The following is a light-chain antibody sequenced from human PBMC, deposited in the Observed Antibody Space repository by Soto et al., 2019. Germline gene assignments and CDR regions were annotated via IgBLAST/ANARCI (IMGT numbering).Light chain of an antibody. V-gene: IGKV1-5*03. CDR1: QTISSC. J-gene: IGKJ1*01. Sequence: DIQMTQAPSTLSGSVGDRVTITCRASQTISSCLAWYQQKPGKAPKLLIYKASTLKSGVPSRFGGSGSGTEFTLTISSVQPDDFATYYFQHFNSYSEAFGQGIKVEV. CDR2: KAS. CDR3: QHFNSYSEA.